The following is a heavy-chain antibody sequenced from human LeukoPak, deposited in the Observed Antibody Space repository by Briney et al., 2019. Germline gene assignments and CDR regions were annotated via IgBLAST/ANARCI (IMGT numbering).Heavy chain of an antibody. D-gene: IGHD4-11*01. CDR2: ISSSSSYI. V-gene: IGHV3-21*01. CDR3: ARRHDYSNYPDY. J-gene: IGHJ4*02. Sequence: GGSLRLSCAASGFTFSSYAMSWVRQAPGKGLEWVSSISSSSSYIYYADSVKGRFTISRDNAKNSLYLQMNSLRAEDTAVYYCARRHDYSNYPDYWGQGTLVTVSS. CDR1: GFTFSSYA.